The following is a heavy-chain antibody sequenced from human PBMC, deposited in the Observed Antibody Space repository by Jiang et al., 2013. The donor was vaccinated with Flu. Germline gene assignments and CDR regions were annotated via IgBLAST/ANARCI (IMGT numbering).Heavy chain of an antibody. CDR2: IYSSGNT. D-gene: IGHD3-9*01. Sequence: LLKPSQTLSLTCTVSGGSISSGAYYWSWIRQHPGKGLEWIGYIYSSGNTYYNPSLESLVSISGDTSKNQFSLKLSSVTAADTAVYYCARGGFTGYGTSGYGLDVWGKGTTVTVSS. J-gene: IGHJ6*04. CDR1: GGSISSGAYY. CDR3: ARGGFTGYGTSGYGLDV. V-gene: IGHV4-31*01.